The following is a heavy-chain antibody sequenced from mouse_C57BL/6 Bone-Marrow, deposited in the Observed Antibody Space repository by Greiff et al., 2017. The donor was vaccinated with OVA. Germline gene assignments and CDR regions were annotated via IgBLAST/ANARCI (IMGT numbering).Heavy chain of an antibody. Sequence: QVQLQQPGAELVMPGASVKLSCKASGYTFTSYWMHWVKQRPGQGLEWIGEIDPSDSYTNYTQKFTGKSTLTVDKPSSTAYMQLSSLTSEDSAVYYCARCGYYFDYWGQGTTLTVSS. V-gene: IGHV1-69*01. D-gene: IGHD1-1*02. J-gene: IGHJ2*01. CDR3: ARCGYYFDY. CDR2: IDPSDSYT. CDR1: GYTFTSYW.